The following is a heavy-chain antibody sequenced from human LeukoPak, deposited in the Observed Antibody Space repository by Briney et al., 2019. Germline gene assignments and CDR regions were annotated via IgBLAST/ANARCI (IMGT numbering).Heavy chain of an antibody. V-gene: IGHV4-59*08. D-gene: IGHD5-12*01. CDR3: ARMGGYSGYATH. Sequence: PSQTLSLTCSVSGGSISPYYWSWIRQPPGKGLEWIGYIYSSGSANYNPSLKSRDTISVDTSKNHFSLKLSSVTAADTAVYYCARMGGYSGYATHWGQGTLVTVSS. J-gene: IGHJ4*02. CDR1: GGSISPYY. CDR2: IYSSGSA.